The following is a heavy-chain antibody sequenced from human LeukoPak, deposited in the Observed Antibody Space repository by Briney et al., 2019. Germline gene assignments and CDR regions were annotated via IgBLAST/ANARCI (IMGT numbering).Heavy chain of an antibody. CDR2: VNPNSGDT. V-gene: IGHV1-2*02. Sequence: ASVKVSCKASGYTFTGYYMHWVRQAPGQGLEWMGCVNPNSGDTNYAQKFQGSVTMTRDTSISTVYMELSRLRSDDTAVYYCARSPRASFDWYHFDYWGQGTLVTVSS. CDR1: GYTFTGYY. J-gene: IGHJ4*02. D-gene: IGHD3-9*01. CDR3: ARSPRASFDWYHFDY.